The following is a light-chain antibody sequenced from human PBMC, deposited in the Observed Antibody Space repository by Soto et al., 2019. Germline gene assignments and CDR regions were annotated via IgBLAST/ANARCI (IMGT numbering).Light chain of an antibody. CDR1: SSDVGGYNY. V-gene: IGLV2-14*01. J-gene: IGLJ1*01. CDR3: SSYTSSSTLYV. Sequence: QSALTQPASVSGSPGQSITISCTGTSSDVGGYNYVSWYQQHPGKAPKFMIYDVSNLPSGVSNRFSGSKSGNTASLTISGLQAEDEADYYCSSYTSSSTLYVFGTGTKVTVL. CDR2: DVS.